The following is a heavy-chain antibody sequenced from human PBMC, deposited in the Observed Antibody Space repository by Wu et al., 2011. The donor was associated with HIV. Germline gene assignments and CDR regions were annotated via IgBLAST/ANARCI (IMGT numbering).Heavy chain of an antibody. Sequence: MNPDSGNARYAQKFQGRITLTRNTSMSTAYMEVGSLRSDDTAVYYCATLGDYGEVDYWGQGTLVIVSS. CDR3: ATLGDYGEVDY. J-gene: IGHJ4*02. CDR2: MNPDSGNA. V-gene: IGHV1-8*03. D-gene: IGHD4-17*01.